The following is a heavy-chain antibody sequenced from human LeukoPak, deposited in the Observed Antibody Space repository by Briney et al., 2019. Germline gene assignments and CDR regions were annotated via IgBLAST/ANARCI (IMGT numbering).Heavy chain of an antibody. CDR2: MNPSGGST. CDR3: ARVQFGFGTMGYYYGMDV. V-gene: IGHV1-46*02. Sequence: GASVKVSCKASGYSFNNYYVHWVRQAPGQGLEWMGVMNPSGGSTTYAQKFKGRVSTTRDTSTSTVYMELSSLRSEDTAMYYCARVQFGFGTMGYYYGMDVWGQGTTVTVSS. D-gene: IGHD3-10*01. J-gene: IGHJ6*02. CDR1: GYSFNNYY.